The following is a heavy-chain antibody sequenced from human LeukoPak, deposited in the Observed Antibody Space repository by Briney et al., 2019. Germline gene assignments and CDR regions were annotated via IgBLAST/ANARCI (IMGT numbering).Heavy chain of an antibody. CDR1: GFTFRTYS. J-gene: IGHJ3*02. CDR3: ARTEVDSDAFDI. CDR2: ITSSSSYI. Sequence: GGSLRLSCAASGFTFRTYSMNWVRQAPGKGLEWVSSITSSSSYIYYADSVKGRFTISRDNAKNSLYLQMNSLRAEDTAVYYCARTEVDSDAFDIWGQGTMVTVSS. D-gene: IGHD1-26*01. V-gene: IGHV3-21*01.